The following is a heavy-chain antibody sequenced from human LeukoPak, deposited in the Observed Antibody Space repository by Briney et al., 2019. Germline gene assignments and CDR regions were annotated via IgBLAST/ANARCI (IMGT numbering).Heavy chain of an antibody. V-gene: IGHV3-33*01. D-gene: IGHD5-18*01. Sequence: GGSLRLSCATAGFTFSTFGIHWVRQTPGKGLEWAAAIQSDGSKQYYGDSVKGRFTISRDSSKNTVYLQMNSLRDEDTAVYYCARDVDTSSHSSQLDPWGQGTLVAVSS. CDR2: IQSDGSKQ. CDR3: ARDVDTSSHSSQLDP. J-gene: IGHJ5*02. CDR1: GFTFSTFG.